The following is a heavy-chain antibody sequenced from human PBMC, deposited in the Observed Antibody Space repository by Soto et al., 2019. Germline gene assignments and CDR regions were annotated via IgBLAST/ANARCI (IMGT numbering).Heavy chain of an antibody. D-gene: IGHD3-16*01. V-gene: IGHV4-34*01. J-gene: IGHJ5*02. Sequence: KASETLSLTSAVYGGFLSESYLTWIRQPPGKGLEWIGEINHVGGTNYNPSLKSRVTMSVDTSQNQFSLRLISVTAADTAMYFCVRIRYQLPSSVLWLDPWGQGTPVTVSS. CDR3: VRIRYQLPSSVLWLDP. CDR2: INHVGGT. CDR1: GGFLSESY.